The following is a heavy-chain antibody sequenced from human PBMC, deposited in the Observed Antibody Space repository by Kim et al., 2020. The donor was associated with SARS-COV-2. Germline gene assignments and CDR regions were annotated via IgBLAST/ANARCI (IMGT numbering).Heavy chain of an antibody. V-gene: IGHV3-30*04. CDR1: GFTFSSYA. CDR2: ISYDGSNK. D-gene: IGHD6-13*01. CDR3: ARDRGYSSSWYNPRYYYGMDV. J-gene: IGHJ6*02. Sequence: GVSLRLSCAASGFTFSSYAMHWVRQAPGKGLEWVAVISYDGSNKYYADSVKGRFTISRDNSKNTLYLQMNSLRAEDTAVYYCARDRGYSSSWYNPRYYYGMDVWGQGTTVTVSS.